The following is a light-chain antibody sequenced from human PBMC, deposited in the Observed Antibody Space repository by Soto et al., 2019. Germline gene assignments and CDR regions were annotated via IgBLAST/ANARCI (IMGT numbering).Light chain of an antibody. Sequence: EIVLTQSPATLSLSPGERATLSCRASQSVSSYLAWYQQKPGQAPRLLIYDASNRATGIPARFSGSGYGTDFTLTISSLEPEDFAVYYCQQRSNGRFTFGPGTKVDIK. V-gene: IGKV3-11*01. CDR2: DAS. J-gene: IGKJ3*01. CDR1: QSVSSY. CDR3: QQRSNGRFT.